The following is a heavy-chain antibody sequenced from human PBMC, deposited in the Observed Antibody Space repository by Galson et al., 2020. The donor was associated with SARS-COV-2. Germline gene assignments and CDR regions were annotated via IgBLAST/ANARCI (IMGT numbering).Heavy chain of an antibody. J-gene: IGHJ5*02. Sequence: GGSLRLSCAASGFTFSSYSMNWVRQAPGKGLEWVSYISSSSSTIYYADSVKGRFTISRDNAKNSLYLQMNSLRAEDTAVYYCARVWGEYSGSPWGQGTLVTVSS. CDR1: GFTFSSYS. CDR2: ISSSSSTI. CDR3: ARVWGEYSGSP. V-gene: IGHV3-48*01. D-gene: IGHD1-26*01.